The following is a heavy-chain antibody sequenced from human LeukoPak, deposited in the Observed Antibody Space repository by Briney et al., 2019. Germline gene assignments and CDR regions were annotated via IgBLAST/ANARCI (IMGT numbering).Heavy chain of an antibody. Sequence: SETLSLTCTVSGGSISSYYWSWIRQPPGKGLEWIGYIYTSGSTNYNPSLKSRVTISVDTSKNQFSLKLSSVTAADTAVYYCASRGAGYSSGWQVDYWGQGTLVTVSS. CDR1: GGSISSYY. CDR2: IYTSGST. V-gene: IGHV4-4*09. J-gene: IGHJ4*02. CDR3: ASRGAGYSSGWQVDY. D-gene: IGHD6-19*01.